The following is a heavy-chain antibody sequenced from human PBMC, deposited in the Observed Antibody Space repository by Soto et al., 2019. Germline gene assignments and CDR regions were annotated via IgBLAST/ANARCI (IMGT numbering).Heavy chain of an antibody. D-gene: IGHD3-3*01. J-gene: IGHJ6*03. CDR2: INHSGST. Sequence: QVQLQQWGAGLLKPSETLSLTCAVYGGSFSGYYWSWIRQPPGKGLEWIGEINHSGSTNYNPSLKSRVTISVDTSKNQFSLKLSSVTAADTAVYYCARVPSGYYTPAPGPYYMDVWGKGTTVTVSS. V-gene: IGHV4-34*01. CDR3: ARVPSGYYTPAPGPYYMDV. CDR1: GGSFSGYY.